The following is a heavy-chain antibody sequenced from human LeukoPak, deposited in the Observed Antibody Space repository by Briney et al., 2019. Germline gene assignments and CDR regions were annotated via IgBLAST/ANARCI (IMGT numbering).Heavy chain of an antibody. CDR1: GGTFSSYT. D-gene: IGHD3-22*01. Sequence: GASVKVSCKASGGTFSSYTISWVRQAPGQGLEWMGGIIPIFDTANYAQKFQGRVTITADESTSTAYMELSSLRSEDTAVYYCARDYYDSSGYKFDYWGQGTLVTVSS. V-gene: IGHV1-69*13. CDR2: IIPIFDTA. J-gene: IGHJ4*02. CDR3: ARDYYDSSGYKFDY.